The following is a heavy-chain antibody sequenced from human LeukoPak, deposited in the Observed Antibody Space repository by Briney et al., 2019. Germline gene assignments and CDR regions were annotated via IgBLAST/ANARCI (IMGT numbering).Heavy chain of an antibody. CDR3: AKEGRSTTPGF. J-gene: IGHJ4*02. CDR2: ISSTSIYI. CDR1: GFTFSSYT. Sequence: PGRSLRLSCAASGFTFSSYTMDWVRHAPGKGLEWVSSISSTSIYIYYTDSVKGRFTISRDNAKNSLYLQMNSLGADDTAVYYCAKEGRSTTPGFWGQGTLVTVSS. V-gene: IGHV3-21*01. D-gene: IGHD1-1*01.